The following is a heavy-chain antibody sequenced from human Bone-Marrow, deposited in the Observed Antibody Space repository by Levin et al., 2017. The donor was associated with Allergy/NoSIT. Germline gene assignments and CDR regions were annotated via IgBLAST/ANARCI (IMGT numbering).Heavy chain of an antibody. CDR3: ARGKAAAGPREYYYYGMDV. CDR2: IIPIFGTA. V-gene: IGHV1-69*13. D-gene: IGHD6-13*01. CDR1: GGTFSSYA. Sequence: SVKVSCKASGGTFSSYAISWVRQAPGQGLEWMGGIIPIFGTANYAQKFQGRVTITADESTSTAYMELSSLRSEDTAVYYCARGKAAAGPREYYYYGMDVWGQGTTVTVSS. J-gene: IGHJ6*02.